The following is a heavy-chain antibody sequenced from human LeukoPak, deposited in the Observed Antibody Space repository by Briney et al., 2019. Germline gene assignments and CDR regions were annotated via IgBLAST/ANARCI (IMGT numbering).Heavy chain of an antibody. CDR3: ARAKDRYYYYYGMDV. J-gene: IGHJ6*02. CDR2: ISGRGGTT. V-gene: IGHV3-23*01. CDR1: EFTFNNYA. Sequence: AGGSLRLSCAASEFTFNNYAMSWVRQAPGKGLEWVSAISGRGGTTYYADSVKGRFTISRDNSKNTLYLQMNSLRAEDTAVYYCARAKDRYYYYYGMDVWGQGTTVTVSS.